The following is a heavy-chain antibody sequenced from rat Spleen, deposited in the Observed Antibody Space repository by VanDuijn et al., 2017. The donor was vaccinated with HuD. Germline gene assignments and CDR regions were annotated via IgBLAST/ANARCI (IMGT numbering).Heavy chain of an antibody. Sequence: EVQLVESDGGLVQPGRSLKLSCAASGFTFSNYYMAWVRQAPTKGLEWVASISTGGGNTYYRDSVKGRFTISRDNAKSTLYLQMDSLRSEDTATYYCARSYYSSYMAFDYWGQGVMVTVSS. CDR2: ISTGGGNT. V-gene: IGHV5-25*01. D-gene: IGHD1-2*01. CDR3: ARSYYSSYMAFDY. J-gene: IGHJ2*01. CDR1: GFTFSNYY.